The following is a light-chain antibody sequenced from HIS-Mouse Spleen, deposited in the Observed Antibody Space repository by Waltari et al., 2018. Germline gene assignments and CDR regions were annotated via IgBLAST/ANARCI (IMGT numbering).Light chain of an antibody. V-gene: IGLV2-8*01. CDR3: SSYAGSNNSLYV. CDR2: EVS. CDR1: RSDVGGYNY. J-gene: IGLJ1*01. Sequence: QSALTQPPSASGSPGQSVTISCTGTRSDVGGYNYVSWYQQHPGKAPKLMIYEVSKRPSGVPDRFSGCKSGNTASLTVSGLQAEDEADYYCSSYAGSNNSLYVFGTGTKVTVL.